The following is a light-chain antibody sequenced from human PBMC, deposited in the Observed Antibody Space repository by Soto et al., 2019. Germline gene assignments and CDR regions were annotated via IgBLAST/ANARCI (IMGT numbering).Light chain of an antibody. V-gene: IGKV1-5*01. CDR3: QQYDNMYS. Sequence: DIQMTQSPSTLSASIGERVTITCRASQSISSSLAWYQQKPGKAPKVMIYDASSLESGVPSRFSGSGSGTEFTLTISSLQPDDFATYYCQQYDNMYSFGQGTKLEIK. CDR2: DAS. J-gene: IGKJ2*01. CDR1: QSISSS.